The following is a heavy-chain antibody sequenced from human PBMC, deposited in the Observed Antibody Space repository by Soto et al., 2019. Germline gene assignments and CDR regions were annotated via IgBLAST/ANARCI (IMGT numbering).Heavy chain of an antibody. V-gene: IGHV3-23*01. CDR1: GVSFGTYA. Sequence: EVQLLESGGGLVQPGGSLRLSCVASGVSFGTYAMTWVRQVPGKGLEWVSTISGGIGSTFYADSVKGRFTISRDISKKMLFLHMNGLRGEDTGTYYCAKGAARCFDYWGRGTLVTVSS. J-gene: IGHJ4*02. CDR2: ISGGIGST. D-gene: IGHD1-26*01. CDR3: AKGAARCFDY.